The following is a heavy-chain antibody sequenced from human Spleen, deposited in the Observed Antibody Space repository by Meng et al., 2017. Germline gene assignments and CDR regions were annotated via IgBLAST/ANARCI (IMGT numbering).Heavy chain of an antibody. CDR1: GGSISSGGYY. Sequence: QLQESAPGLWKPSGPLSLTCTVSGGSISSGGYYWSWIRQHPGKGLEWIGYIYYSGSTYYNPSLKSLVTISVDTSKNQFSLKLSSVTAADTAVYYCARSAYAINNWFDPWGQGTLVTVSS. CDR2: IYYSGST. V-gene: IGHV4-31*01. D-gene: IGHD3-9*01. CDR3: ARSAYAINNWFDP. J-gene: IGHJ5*02.